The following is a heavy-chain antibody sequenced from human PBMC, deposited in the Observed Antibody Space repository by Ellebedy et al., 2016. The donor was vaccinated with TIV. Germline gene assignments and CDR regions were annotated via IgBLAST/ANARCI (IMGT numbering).Heavy chain of an antibody. CDR1: GGSMSSYY. V-gene: IGHV4-59*06. D-gene: IGHD1-7*01. CDR3: ARARNWNYDY. CDR2: IYYSGST. Sequence: SETLSLXXSVSGGSMSSYYWSWIRQHPGKGLEWIGYIYYSGSTYYNPSLKSRVTISVDTSKNQFSLKLSSVTAADTAVYYCARARNWNYDYWGQGTLVTVSS. J-gene: IGHJ4*02.